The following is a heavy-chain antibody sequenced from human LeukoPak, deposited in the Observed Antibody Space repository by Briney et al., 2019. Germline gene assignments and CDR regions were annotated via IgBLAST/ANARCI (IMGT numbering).Heavy chain of an antibody. CDR1: GFTFSSYA. J-gene: IGHJ4*02. CDR2: ISYDGSNK. Sequence: GRSLRLSCAASGFTFSSYAMHWVRQAPGKGLEWVAVISYDGSNKYYADSVKGRFTIPRDNSKNTLYLQMNSLRAEDTAVYYCAKDRLNYFDYWGQGTLVTVSS. CDR3: AKDRLNYFDY. V-gene: IGHV3-30*04.